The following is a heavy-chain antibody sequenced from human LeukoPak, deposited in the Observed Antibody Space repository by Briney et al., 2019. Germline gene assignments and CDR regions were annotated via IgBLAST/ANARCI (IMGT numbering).Heavy chain of an antibody. CDR2: ITGTSSTI. V-gene: IGHV3-48*02. D-gene: IGHD6-19*01. Sequence: PGGSLRLSCAASGFTFSTSTMNWVRQAPGKGLEWVSYITGTSSTIYYADSVKGRFTVSRDNARNSLYLQMNSLRDEDTAVYYCARVLTDSRGWYHFDYWGQGTLVTVSS. CDR3: ARVLTDSRGWYHFDY. J-gene: IGHJ4*02. CDR1: GFTFSTST.